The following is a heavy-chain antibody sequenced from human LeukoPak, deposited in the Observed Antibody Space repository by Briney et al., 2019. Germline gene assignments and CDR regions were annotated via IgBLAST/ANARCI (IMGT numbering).Heavy chain of an antibody. D-gene: IGHD6-13*01. CDR2: ISGGSGYI. J-gene: IGHJ4*02. V-gene: IGHV3-21*01. CDR1: GFTFSTYS. CDR3: VGGPIAAAGEDY. Sequence: PGGSLRLSCAASGFTFSTYSMNWVRQAPGKGLEWVSSISGGSGYIYYADSVKGRFSISRDNAKNSLYLQMNSLRAEDTAMYYCVGGPIAAAGEDYWGQGILVTVSS.